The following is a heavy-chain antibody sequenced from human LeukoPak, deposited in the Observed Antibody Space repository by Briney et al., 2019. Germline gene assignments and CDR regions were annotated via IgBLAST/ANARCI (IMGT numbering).Heavy chain of an antibody. CDR1: GFTFSSYS. Sequence: GGSLRLSCAASGFTFSSYSMNWVRQAPGKGLEWVSSISSSSSYIYYADSVKGRFTISRDNSKNTLYLQMNSLRAEDTAVYYCANDNLGSGWEYFDYWGQGTLVTVSS. CDR3: ANDNLGSGWEYFDY. CDR2: ISSSSSYI. D-gene: IGHD6-19*01. J-gene: IGHJ4*02. V-gene: IGHV3-21*04.